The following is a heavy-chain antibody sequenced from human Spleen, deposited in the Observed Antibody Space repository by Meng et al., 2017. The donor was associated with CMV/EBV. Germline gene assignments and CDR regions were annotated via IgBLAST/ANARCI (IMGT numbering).Heavy chain of an antibody. CDR1: GGSISSSSYY. J-gene: IGHJ4*02. CDR3: ARFPLTYSSGWLEDY. V-gene: IGHV4-39*07. CDR2: IYYSGST. D-gene: IGHD6-19*01. Sequence: GSLRLSFTVSGGSISSSSYYWGWIRQPPGKGLEWIGSIYYSGSTYYNPSLKSRVTISVDTSKNQFSLKLSSVTAADTAVYYCARFPLTYSSGWLEDYWGQGTLVTVSS.